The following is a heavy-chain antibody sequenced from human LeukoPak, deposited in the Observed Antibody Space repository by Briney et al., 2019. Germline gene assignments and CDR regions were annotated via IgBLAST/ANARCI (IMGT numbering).Heavy chain of an antibody. V-gene: IGHV5-51*01. CDR3: ARGSDYYGSGSYTAFDN. CDR2: IYPGDSDT. D-gene: IGHD3-10*01. Sequence: GESLKISCKGSGYSFTSYWIGWVRQMPGKGLEWMGIIYPGDSDTRYSPSFQGQVTISADKSISTAYLQWSSLKASDTAMYYCARGSDYYGSGSYTAFDNWGQGTMVTVSS. CDR1: GYSFTSYW. J-gene: IGHJ3*02.